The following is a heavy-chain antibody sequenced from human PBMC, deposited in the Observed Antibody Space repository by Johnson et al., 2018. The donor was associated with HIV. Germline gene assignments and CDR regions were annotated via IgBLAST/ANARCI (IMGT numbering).Heavy chain of an antibody. CDR2: ISYDGSNK. J-gene: IGHJ3*02. V-gene: IGHV3-30*04. D-gene: IGHD3-10*01. CDR1: GFTFSSYA. CDR3: ARGYGEFMNAFDI. Sequence: QVQLVESGGGVVQPGRSLRLSCAASGFTFSSYAMHWVRQAPGKGLEWVAVISYDGSNKYYADSVKGRFTISRDNSKNTLYLQMNSLRAEDTAVYYCARGYGEFMNAFDIWGQGTMVTVSS.